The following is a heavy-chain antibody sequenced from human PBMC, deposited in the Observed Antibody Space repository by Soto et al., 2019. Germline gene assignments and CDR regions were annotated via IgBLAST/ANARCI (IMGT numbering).Heavy chain of an antibody. J-gene: IGHJ6*02. CDR3: ARDGGYSSGWYRRGAYYGMDV. CDR2: IYYSGST. CDR1: GGSISSYY. V-gene: IGHV4-59*01. Sequence: PSETLSLTCTVSGGSISSYYWSWFRQPPWKGLEWIGYIYYSGSTNYNPSLKSRVTISVDTSKNQFSLKLSSVTAADTAVYYCARDGGYSSGWYRRGAYYGMDVWGQGTTVTVSS. D-gene: IGHD6-19*01.